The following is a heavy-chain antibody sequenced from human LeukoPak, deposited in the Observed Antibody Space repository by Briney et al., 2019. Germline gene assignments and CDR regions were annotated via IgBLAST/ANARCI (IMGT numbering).Heavy chain of an antibody. Sequence: SETLSLTCNVSGVSISSFYWSWIRQPPGKGLEWIGYIFYTGSANYNPSLKSRVTISVDTSKNQFSLKLRSVTAADTAVYYCARVTAYTGYCFDYWGQGALVTVSS. CDR2: IFYTGSA. V-gene: IGHV4-59*01. CDR3: ARVTAYTGYCFDY. D-gene: IGHD5-18*01. CDR1: GVSISSFY. J-gene: IGHJ4*02.